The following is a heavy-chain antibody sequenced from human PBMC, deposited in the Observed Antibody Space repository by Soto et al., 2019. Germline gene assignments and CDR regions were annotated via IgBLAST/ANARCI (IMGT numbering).Heavy chain of an antibody. CDR3: AKGSDLLGYRTNGVFDTSLDV. Sequence: ASVKVSCKASGYTFTSYDINWVRQATGQGLEWMGWMNPNSGNTGYAQKFQGRVTMTRNTSISTAYMELGSLRSEDTAVYYCAKGSDLLGYRTNGVFDTSLDVWGQGITGTVSA. CDR2: MNPNSGNT. V-gene: IGHV1-8*01. D-gene: IGHD2-8*01. CDR1: GYTFTSYD. J-gene: IGHJ6*01.